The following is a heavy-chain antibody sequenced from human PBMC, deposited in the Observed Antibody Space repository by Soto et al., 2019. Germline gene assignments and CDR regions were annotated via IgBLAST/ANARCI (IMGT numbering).Heavy chain of an antibody. CDR2: ISGSGGST. J-gene: IGHJ4*02. D-gene: IGHD3-22*01. V-gene: IGHV3-23*01. CDR3: AKGEDYYDSSGYYYELFFRDY. CDR1: GFTFSSYA. Sequence: EVQLLESGGGLVQPGGSLRLSCAASGFTFSSYAMSWVRQAPGKGLEWVSAISGSGGSTYYADSVKGRFTISRDNSKNSLYLKMNSLRAEDTAVYYCAKGEDYYDSSGYYYELFFRDYWGQGTLVTVSS.